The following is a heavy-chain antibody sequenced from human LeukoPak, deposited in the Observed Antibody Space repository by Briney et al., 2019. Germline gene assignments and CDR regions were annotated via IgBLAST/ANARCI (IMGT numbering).Heavy chain of an antibody. V-gene: IGHV4-34*01. D-gene: IGHD1-26*01. CDR2: INHSGST. Sequence: SETLSLTCAVYGGSFSGYYWSWIRQPPGKGLEWIGEINHSGSTNYNPSLKSRVTISVDTSKNQFSLKLSSVTAVDTAVYYCARWSRRVPFDPWGQGTLVTVSS. CDR1: GGSFSGYY. CDR3: ARWSRRVPFDP. J-gene: IGHJ5*02.